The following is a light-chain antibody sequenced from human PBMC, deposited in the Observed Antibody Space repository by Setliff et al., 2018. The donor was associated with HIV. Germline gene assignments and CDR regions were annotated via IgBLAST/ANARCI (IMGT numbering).Light chain of an antibody. J-gene: IGLJ1*01. CDR2: EVS. Sequence: QSVLTQPASVSGSLGQSITIPCTGISSDVGDYQSVSWYQQCPGKAPKLIIYEVSDRPSGVSNRFSGSKSGNTASLTASRLQAEDEADYFCSSNTSSSPLYVFATGTKVTVL. CDR1: SSDVGDYQS. CDR3: SSNTSSSPLYV. V-gene: IGLV2-14*01.